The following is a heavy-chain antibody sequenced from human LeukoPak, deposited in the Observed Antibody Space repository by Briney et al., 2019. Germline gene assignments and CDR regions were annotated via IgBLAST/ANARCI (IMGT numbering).Heavy chain of an antibody. CDR1: GFTFSSYA. CDR2: ISGSGGST. V-gene: IGHV3-23*01. Sequence: GGSLRLSCAASGFTFSSYAMSWVRQAPGKGLEWVSAISGSGGSTCYADSVKGRFTISRDNSKNTLYLQMNSLRAEDTAVYYCAKGDVVVSTVRSWGQGTLVTVSS. CDR3: AKGDVVVSTVRS. D-gene: IGHD2-15*01. J-gene: IGHJ5*02.